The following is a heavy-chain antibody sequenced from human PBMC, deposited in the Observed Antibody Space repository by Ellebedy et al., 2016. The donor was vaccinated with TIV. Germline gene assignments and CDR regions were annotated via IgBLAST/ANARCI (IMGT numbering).Heavy chain of an antibody. CDR1: GFTFSTYA. D-gene: IGHD2-2*01. CDR2: ISCSGGST. CDR3: AGGYCTSTSCRKNTDS. V-gene: IGHV3-23*01. Sequence: GGSLRLSXAASGFTFSTYAMSWVRQAPGKRLEWVSAISCSGGSTYYADSVKGRFTISRDNSKNTLYLQMNSLRAEDTAVYYCAGGYCTSTSCRKNTDSWGQGTLVTVSS. J-gene: IGHJ4*02.